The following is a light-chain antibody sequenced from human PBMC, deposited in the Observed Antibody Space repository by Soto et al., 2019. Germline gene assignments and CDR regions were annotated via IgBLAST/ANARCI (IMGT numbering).Light chain of an antibody. CDR2: DVS. V-gene: IGLV2-14*01. Sequence: QSALTQPAPVSGSPGQSITISCTGTDSDVGGYNYVSWYQQHPGNAPKVMIYDVSNRPSGVSNRFSGSKSGNTASLIISGLQAEDEADYYCSSYTINGVGVFGGGTKLTVL. J-gene: IGLJ2*01. CDR3: SSYTINGVGV. CDR1: DSDVGGYNY.